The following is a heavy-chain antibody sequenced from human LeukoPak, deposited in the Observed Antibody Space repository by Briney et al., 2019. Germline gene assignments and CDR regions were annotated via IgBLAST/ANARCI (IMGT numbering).Heavy chain of an antibody. D-gene: IGHD4-23*01. CDR2: MNPNSGNT. V-gene: IGHV1-8*01. CDR1: GYTFTSYD. CDR3: ANLVGGGGNSVRGLAFDI. J-gene: IGHJ3*02. Sequence: ASVKVSCKASGYTFTSYDINWVRQATGQGLEWMGWMNPNSGNTGYAQKFQGRVTMTRNTSISTAYMELSSLRSEDTAVYYCANLVGGGGNSVRGLAFDIWGQGTKVSVSS.